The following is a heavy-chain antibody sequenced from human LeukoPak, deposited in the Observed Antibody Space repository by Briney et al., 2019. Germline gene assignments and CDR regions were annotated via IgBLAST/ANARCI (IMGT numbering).Heavy chain of an antibody. CDR1: GFTFSSYW. D-gene: IGHD5-18*01. V-gene: IGHV3-7*03. J-gene: IGHJ4*02. Sequence: GGSLRLSCAASGFTFSSYWVSWVRQAPGKGLEWVANIKRDGSETYYMDSAKGRFTISRDNAKNSLFLQMVSLRAEDTAVYYCARGRYSSTTYYFDYWGQGTPVTVSS. CDR3: ARGRYSSTTYYFDY. CDR2: IKRDGSET.